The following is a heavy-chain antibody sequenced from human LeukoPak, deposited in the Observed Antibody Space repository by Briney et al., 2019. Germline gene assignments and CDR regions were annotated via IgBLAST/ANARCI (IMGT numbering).Heavy chain of an antibody. Sequence: GGSLRLSCAASGFTFSSYAMSWVRQAPGKGLEWVSAISGSGGSTYYADSVKGRFTISRDNSKNTLYLQMNSLRAEDTAVYYCARATLGDYAHFDYWGQGTLVTVSS. J-gene: IGHJ4*02. CDR1: GFTFSSYA. CDR3: ARATLGDYAHFDY. CDR2: ISGSGGST. V-gene: IGHV3-23*01. D-gene: IGHD4-17*01.